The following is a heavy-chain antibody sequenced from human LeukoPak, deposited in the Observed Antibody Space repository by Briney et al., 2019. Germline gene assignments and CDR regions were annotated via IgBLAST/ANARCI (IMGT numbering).Heavy chain of an antibody. CDR3: ARHSLGMPVGGPKNYYYAMDV. J-gene: IGHJ6*02. Sequence: GESLKISCKASEYHFTSYWIGWLRQIPGKGLEWMGIIHPGDSDTRYSPSFQGQVIISADKSINTAYVQWSSLKASDTAMYYCARHSLGMPVGGPKNYYYAMDVWGQGTTVTAPS. CDR1: EYHFTSYW. V-gene: IGHV5-51*01. D-gene: IGHD2-2*01. CDR2: IHPGDSDT.